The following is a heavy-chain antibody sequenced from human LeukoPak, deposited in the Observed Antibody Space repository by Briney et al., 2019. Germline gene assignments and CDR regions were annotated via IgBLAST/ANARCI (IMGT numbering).Heavy chain of an antibody. CDR2: IIPILGIA. CDR1: GYAFSSYV. V-gene: IGHV1-69*04. CDR3: ARALRGGDYSADY. Sequence: SVKVSCKASGYAFSSYVISWVRQAPGQGLEWMGRIIPILGIANYAQKFEGRVTITADTSTTTVYMELSSLTSDDTAVYYCARALRGGDYSADYWGQGTLVTVSS. J-gene: IGHJ4*02. D-gene: IGHD2-15*01.